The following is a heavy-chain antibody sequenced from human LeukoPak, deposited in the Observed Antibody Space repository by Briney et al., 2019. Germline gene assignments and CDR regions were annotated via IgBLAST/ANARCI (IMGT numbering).Heavy chain of an antibody. CDR2: ISGRGNYV. Sequence: GGSLRLSCAASGFTFSDYFMSWVRQAPGKGLEWLSYISGRGNYVDYAESLKGRITISRDNAKNSLYLQMNSLRAEDTAVYYCARSGIGATEIDYWGQGTLVTVSS. V-gene: IGHV3-11*06. CDR1: GFTFSDYF. D-gene: IGHD6-13*01. J-gene: IGHJ4*02. CDR3: ARSGIGATEIDY.